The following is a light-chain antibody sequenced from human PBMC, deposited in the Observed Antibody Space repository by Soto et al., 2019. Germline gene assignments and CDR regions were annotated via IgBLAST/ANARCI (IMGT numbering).Light chain of an antibody. Sequence: EIVLTQSPGTLSLSPGERATLSCRASQSVSSSYLAWYQQKPGQAPRLLMYGASSRATGIPDRFSGSGSGTDFTLTISRLEPEDSAVYYCQQYGSCPRTFGQGTKLEI. CDR3: QQYGSCPRT. J-gene: IGKJ2*01. CDR1: QSVSSSY. CDR2: GAS. V-gene: IGKV3-20*01.